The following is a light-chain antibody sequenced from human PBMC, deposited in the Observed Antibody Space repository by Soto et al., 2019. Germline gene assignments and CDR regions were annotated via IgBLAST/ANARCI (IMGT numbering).Light chain of an antibody. Sequence: ILLTQSPSSLSASVRDRVTITCRASQGIDTSLAWYQQKPGKAPKLLIYDGSTRATGIPARFSGSGSGTEFTLTISSLQSEDFAVYYCQQYNKWPRTFGGGTKADI. CDR1: QGIDTS. CDR2: DGS. CDR3: QQYNKWPRT. V-gene: IGKV1-9*01. J-gene: IGKJ4*01.